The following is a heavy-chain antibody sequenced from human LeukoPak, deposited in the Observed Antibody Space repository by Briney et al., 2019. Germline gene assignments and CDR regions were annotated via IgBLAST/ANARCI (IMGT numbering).Heavy chain of an antibody. D-gene: IGHD2/OR15-2a*01. Sequence: GGSLRLSCAASGFSFDDYAMHWVRQAPGKGLEWVSGISWHSGRIAYADSVRGRFTISRDNAKNSLSLQMNSLRDDDTAVYYCAKDAYGGATFFYYMDVWGKGTTVLVSS. CDR3: AKDAYGGATFFYYMDV. CDR2: ISWHSGRI. V-gene: IGHV3-9*01. CDR1: GFSFDDYA. J-gene: IGHJ6*03.